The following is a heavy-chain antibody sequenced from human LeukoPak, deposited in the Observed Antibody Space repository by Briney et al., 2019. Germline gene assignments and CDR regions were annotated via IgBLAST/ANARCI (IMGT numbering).Heavy chain of an antibody. D-gene: IGHD3-3*01. CDR1: GFTFSSYA. J-gene: IGHJ3*02. Sequence: PGGSLRLSCAASGFTFSSYAMSWVRQAPGKGLEWVSAISGSGGSTYYADSVKGRFTISRDNSKNTLYLQMNSLRAEDTAVYYCAKAHDYDFWSGYPHDAFDIWGRGTMVTVSS. V-gene: IGHV3-23*01. CDR3: AKAHDYDFWSGYPHDAFDI. CDR2: ISGSGGST.